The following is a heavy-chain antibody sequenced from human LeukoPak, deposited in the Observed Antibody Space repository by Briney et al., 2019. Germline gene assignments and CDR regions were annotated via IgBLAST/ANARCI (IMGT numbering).Heavy chain of an antibody. CDR3: ARGRGMVYRKVLDY. J-gene: IGHJ4*02. CDR2: MNPNSGNT. V-gene: IGHV1-8*02. CDR1: GGTFSSYA. D-gene: IGHD2-8*01. Sequence: ASVKVSCKASGGTFSSYAISWVRQAPGQGLEWMGWMNPNSGNTGYAQKFQGRVTMTRNTSISTAYMELSSLRSEDTAVYYCARGRGMVYRKVLDYWGQGTLVTVSS.